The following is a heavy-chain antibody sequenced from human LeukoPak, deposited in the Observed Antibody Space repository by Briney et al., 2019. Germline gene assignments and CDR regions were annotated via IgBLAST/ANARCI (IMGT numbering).Heavy chain of an antibody. CDR1: GFTFSSHG. CDR3: NRWHISGVSYSNV. V-gene: IGHV3-49*04. D-gene: IGHD2-15*01. J-gene: IGHJ4*02. Sequence: PGGSLRLSCAASGFTFSSHGMHWVRQAPGKGLEWVGFIRKQDGTTEYAASVRGRFTISRDESNRIAYLQMNSLKTEDTAVYHCNRWHISGVSYSNVWGQGTLVTVSS. CDR2: IRKQDGTT.